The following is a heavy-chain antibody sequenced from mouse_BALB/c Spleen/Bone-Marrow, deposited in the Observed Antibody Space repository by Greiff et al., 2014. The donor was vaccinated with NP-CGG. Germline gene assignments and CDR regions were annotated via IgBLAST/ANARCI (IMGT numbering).Heavy chain of an antibody. Sequence: VQLQQSEPELVKPGASVKVSCKASGYAFTNYNMYWVKQSHGKSLEWIGYFDPYNGGTSYNQKFKGKATLTVDKSSSTAYMHLNSLTSEDSAVYYCARSFAMDYWGQGTSVTVSS. V-gene: IGHV1S135*01. CDR2: FDPYNGGT. J-gene: IGHJ4*01. CDR1: GYAFTNYN. CDR3: ARSFAMDY.